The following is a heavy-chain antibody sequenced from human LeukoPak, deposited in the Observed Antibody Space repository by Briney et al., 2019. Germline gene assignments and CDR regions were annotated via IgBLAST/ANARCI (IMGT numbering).Heavy chain of an antibody. CDR1: GFRFSDFT. J-gene: IGHJ5*02. V-gene: IGHV3-23*01. Sequence: GGSLRLSCAASGFRFSDFTMTWVRQAPGKGPEWVSAIGGRGGSTYYADSVGGRFTTSRDNSKDMVYLQMNSLKVEDTATYYCGKEGGAWGQGTKVTVS. D-gene: IGHD3-16*01. CDR2: IGGRGGST. CDR3: GKEGGA.